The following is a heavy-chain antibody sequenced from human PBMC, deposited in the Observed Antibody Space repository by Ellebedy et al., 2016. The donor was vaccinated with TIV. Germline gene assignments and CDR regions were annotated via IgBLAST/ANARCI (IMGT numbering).Heavy chain of an antibody. CDR1: GFTFSSYS. CDR2: ISSSSSTI. Sequence: GESLKISXAASGFTFSSYSMNWVRQAPGKGLEWVSYISSSSSTIYYADSVKGRFTISRDNAKNSLYLQMNSLRAEDTAVYYCARAHYGGKGGYWGQGTLVTVSS. V-gene: IGHV3-48*01. J-gene: IGHJ4*02. D-gene: IGHD4-23*01. CDR3: ARAHYGGKGGY.